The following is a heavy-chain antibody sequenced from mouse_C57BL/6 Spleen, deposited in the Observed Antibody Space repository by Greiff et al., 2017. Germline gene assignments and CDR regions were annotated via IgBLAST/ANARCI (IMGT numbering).Heavy chain of an antibody. CDR3: ARQDGYYGSYFDY. V-gene: IGHV5-9*01. D-gene: IGHD2-3*01. Sequence: EVKLMESGGGLVKPGGSLKLSCAASGFTFSSYTMSWVRQTPEKRLEWVATISGGGGNTYYPDSVKGRFTISRDNAKNTLYLQMSSLRSEDTALYYCARQDGYYGSYFDYWGQGTTLTVSS. J-gene: IGHJ2*01. CDR1: GFTFSSYT. CDR2: ISGGGGNT.